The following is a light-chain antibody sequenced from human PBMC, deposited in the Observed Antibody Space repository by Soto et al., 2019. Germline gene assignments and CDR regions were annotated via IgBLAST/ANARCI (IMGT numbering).Light chain of an antibody. J-gene: IGKJ4*01. Sequence: EIVMTQSPATLSVSPGERATLSCRASQSVSSNLAWYQQKPGQAPSLLIYDISARATGIPTRFSGSGSGTEFTLTISSLQSEDFAVYYCQQYNDWPLTFGGGTKVDTK. CDR2: DIS. V-gene: IGKV3D-15*01. CDR1: QSVSSN. CDR3: QQYNDWPLT.